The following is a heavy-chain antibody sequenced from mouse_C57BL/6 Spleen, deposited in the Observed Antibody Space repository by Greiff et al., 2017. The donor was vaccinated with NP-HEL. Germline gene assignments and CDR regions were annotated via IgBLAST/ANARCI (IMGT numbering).Heavy chain of an antibody. Sequence: VQLKESGPGLVQPSQCLSITCTVSGFSLTSYGVHWVRQSPGKGLEWLGVIWSGGSNDYNAAFISRMGISKDHSKSHVFFKMNSLQAEDTAIYYCARNDVGRGDYCDYWGQGTTLTVSS. CDR2: IWSGGSN. V-gene: IGHV2-2*01. D-gene: IGHD4-1*01. CDR1: GFSLTSYG. J-gene: IGHJ2*01. CDR3: ARNDVGRGDYCDY.